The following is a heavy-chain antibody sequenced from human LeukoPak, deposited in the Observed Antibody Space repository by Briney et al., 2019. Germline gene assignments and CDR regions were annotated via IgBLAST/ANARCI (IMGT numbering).Heavy chain of an antibody. CDR1: GGSFSGYC. J-gene: IGHJ6*03. CDR3: ARGVQAAAGTWYYYYYMDV. V-gene: IGHV4-34*01. Sequence: PSETLSLTCAVYGGSFSGYCWSWIRQPPGKGLEWIGEINHSGSTNYNPSLKGRVTISVDTSKNQFSLKLSSVTAADTAVYYCARGVQAAAGTWYYYYYMDVWGKGTPVTVSS. CDR2: INHSGST. D-gene: IGHD6-13*01.